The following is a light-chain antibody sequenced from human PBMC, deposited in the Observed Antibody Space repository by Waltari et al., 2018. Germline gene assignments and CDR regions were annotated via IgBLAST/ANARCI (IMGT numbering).Light chain of an antibody. CDR1: QSVSNY. V-gene: IGKV3-11*01. CDR2: DAS. CDR3: HHCSKWPMYT. Sequence: EIVWTQSPATLSLSPGERASLSCRASQSVSNYFAWYQQKPGQAPRLLIYDASNRATSIPARFSGSASETDFPLTISTLEPEDFAVYHCHHCSKWPMYTFGQGTKLEIK. J-gene: IGKJ2*01.